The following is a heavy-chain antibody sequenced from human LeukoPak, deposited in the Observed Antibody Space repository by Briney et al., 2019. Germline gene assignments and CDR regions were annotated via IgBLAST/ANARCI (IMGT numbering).Heavy chain of an antibody. CDR3: ARGDSGGMDY. J-gene: IGHJ4*02. V-gene: IGHV3-21*01. CDR1: GFTFSNYN. CDR2: ISSSSSYI. D-gene: IGHD3-16*01. Sequence: PGGSLRLSCAASGFTFSNYNMNWVRRAPGKGLEWVSSISSSSSYIYYADSVKGRFTISRDNANNSLYLQMNSLRAEDTTVYYCARGDSGGMDYWGQGTLVTVSS.